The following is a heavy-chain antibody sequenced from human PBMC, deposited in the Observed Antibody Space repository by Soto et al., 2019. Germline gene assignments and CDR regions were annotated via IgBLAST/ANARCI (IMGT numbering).Heavy chain of an antibody. Sequence: SETLSLTCTVSGGSITSYYWSWIRQPAGKGLEWIGRTYITGDSNYSPSLKSRVTMSLDTSKNQLSLKSRSATAADTAVYYCARDMRVFGGMDVWGRGTTVTVSS. J-gene: IGHJ6*02. D-gene: IGHD3-3*01. CDR3: ARDMRVFGGMDV. V-gene: IGHV4-4*07. CDR2: TYITGDS. CDR1: GGSITSYY.